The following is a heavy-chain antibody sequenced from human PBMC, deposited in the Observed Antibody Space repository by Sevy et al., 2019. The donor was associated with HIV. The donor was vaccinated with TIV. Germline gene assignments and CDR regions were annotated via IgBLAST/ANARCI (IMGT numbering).Heavy chain of an antibody. J-gene: IGHJ4*02. V-gene: IGHV1-18*01. CDR1: GYTFTSNG. Sequence: ASVKVSCKTSGYTFTSNGISWVRQAPGQGLEWMGWISAYNGNTNYAQKLQGRVTMTTDTSTSTAYMELRSLRSDDTAVYYCAREKIHSSGWYYFDYWGQETLVTVSS. D-gene: IGHD6-19*01. CDR2: ISAYNGNT. CDR3: AREKIHSSGWYYFDY.